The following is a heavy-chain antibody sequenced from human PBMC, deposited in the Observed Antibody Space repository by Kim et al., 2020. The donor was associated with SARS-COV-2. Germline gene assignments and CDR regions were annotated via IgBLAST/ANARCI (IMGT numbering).Heavy chain of an antibody. CDR1: GFTFSNAW. V-gene: IGHV3-15*01. Sequence: GGSLRLSCAASGFTFSNAWMSWVRQAPGKGLEWVGRIKSKTDGGTTDYAAPVKGRFTISRDDSKNTLYLQMNSLKTEDTAVYYCTSTCIAAAGIRDYWGQGTLVTVSS. J-gene: IGHJ4*02. CDR3: TSTCIAAAGIRDY. CDR2: IKSKTDGGTT. D-gene: IGHD6-13*01.